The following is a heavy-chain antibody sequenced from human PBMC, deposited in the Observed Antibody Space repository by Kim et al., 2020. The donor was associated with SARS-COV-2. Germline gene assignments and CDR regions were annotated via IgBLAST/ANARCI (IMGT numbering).Heavy chain of an antibody. V-gene: IGHV4-39*01. CDR3: ASQAPNMVRGVITN. Sequence: SETLSLTCTVSGGSISSSSYYWGWIRQPPGKGLEWIGSIYYSGSTYYNPSLKSRVTISVDKSKNQFSLKLSSVTAADTAVYYCASQAPNMVRGVITNWGQGTLVTVSS. CDR1: GGSISSSSYY. D-gene: IGHD3-10*01. CDR2: IYYSGST. J-gene: IGHJ4*02.